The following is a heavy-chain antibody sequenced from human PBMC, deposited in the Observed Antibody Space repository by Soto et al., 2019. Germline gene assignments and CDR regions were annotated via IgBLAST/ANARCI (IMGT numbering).Heavy chain of an antibody. CDR3: VGSLMSRAMESFDY. CDR1: AGSISRYY. CDR2: ISYTEDA. V-gene: IGHV4-59*01. Sequence: HVQLQESGPGLVKPSEPLSLTCSVSAGSISRYYWGWVRQSPGEGLEWIAHISYTEDASYNPSLKSRVTISLDTSKNQIALSLMSVTAADTAVYYCVGSLMSRAMESFDYWGQGTLVTVTS. J-gene: IGHJ4*02. D-gene: IGHD5-18*01.